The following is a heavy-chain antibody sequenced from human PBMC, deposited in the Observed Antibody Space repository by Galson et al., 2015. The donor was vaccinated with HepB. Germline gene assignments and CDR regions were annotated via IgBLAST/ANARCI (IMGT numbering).Heavy chain of an antibody. CDR2: IRGSVGRT. D-gene: IGHD4-17*01. CDR1: GITFSSYA. CDR3: AKGADDYGEGDFDY. Sequence: SLRLSCAASGITFSSYAMSWVRQAPGKGLEWVSTIRGSVGRTYYADSVKGRFTISKDNSKNTLYLQMNSLRAEDTALYYCAKGADDYGEGDFDYWGQGTLVTVSS. V-gene: IGHV3-23*01. J-gene: IGHJ4*02.